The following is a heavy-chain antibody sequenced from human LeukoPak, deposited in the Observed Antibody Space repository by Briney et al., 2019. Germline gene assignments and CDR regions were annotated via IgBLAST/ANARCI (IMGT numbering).Heavy chain of an antibody. Sequence: SETLSLTCTVSGGSISSSSYYWGWIRQPPGKGLEWIGSIYYSRSTYYNPSLKSRVTISVDTSKNQFSLKLSSVTAADTAVYYCARDEFGESYYFDYWGQGTLVTVSS. CDR2: IYYSRST. D-gene: IGHD3-10*01. V-gene: IGHV4-39*07. J-gene: IGHJ4*02. CDR1: GGSISSSSYY. CDR3: ARDEFGESYYFDY.